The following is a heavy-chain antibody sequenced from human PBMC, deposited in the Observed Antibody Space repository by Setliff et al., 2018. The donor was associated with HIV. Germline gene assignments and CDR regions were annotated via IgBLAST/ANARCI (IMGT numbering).Heavy chain of an antibody. Sequence: ASVKVSCKISGYTLTEVSMHWVRQAPGKGLEWVAWISVHNGNTYYAQQFQGRLNMTTDTSSATAYMELRRLRFDDTAVYYCATTTLDYHYMEVWGEGTTVTVSS. CDR1: GYTLTEVS. CDR3: ATTTLDYHYMEV. CDR2: ISVHNGNT. J-gene: IGHJ6*03. V-gene: IGHV1-18*01. D-gene: IGHD1-1*01.